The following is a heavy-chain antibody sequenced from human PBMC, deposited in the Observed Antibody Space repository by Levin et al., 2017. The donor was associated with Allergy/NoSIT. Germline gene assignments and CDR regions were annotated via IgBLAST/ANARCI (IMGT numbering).Heavy chain of an antibody. CDR1: GFTFSSYG. J-gene: IGHJ6*02. D-gene: IGHD2-2*01. CDR3: AKDLYFSPFCSSTSCYIRGHYYYYGMDV. V-gene: IGHV3-30*18. Sequence: GESLKISCAASGFTFSSYGMHWVRQAPGKGLEWVAVISYDGSNKYYADSVKGRFTISRDNSKNTLYLQMNSLRAEDTAVYYCAKDLYFSPFCSSTSCYIRGHYYYYGMDVWGQGTTVTVSS. CDR2: ISYDGSNK.